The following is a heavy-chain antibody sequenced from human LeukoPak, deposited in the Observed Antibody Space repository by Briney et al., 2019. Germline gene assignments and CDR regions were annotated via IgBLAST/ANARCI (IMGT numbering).Heavy chain of an antibody. V-gene: IGHV4-30-2*01. J-gene: IGHJ6*03. D-gene: IGHD6-6*01. CDR1: GGSISSGGYY. Sequence: SQTLSLTCTVSGGSISSGGYYWSWIRQPPGKGLEWIGYIYHSGSTYYNPSLKSRVTISVDRSKNQFSLKLSSVTAADTAVYYCARLPYSSSSTSRRRYYYYMDVWGKGTTVTVSS. CDR2: IYHSGST. CDR3: ARLPYSSSSTSRRRYYYYMDV.